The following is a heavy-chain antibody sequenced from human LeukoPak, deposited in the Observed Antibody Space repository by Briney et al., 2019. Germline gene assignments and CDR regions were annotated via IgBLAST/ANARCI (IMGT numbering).Heavy chain of an antibody. CDR2: ISGSSGTI. V-gene: IGHV3-48*01. J-gene: IGHJ6*03. D-gene: IGHD6-25*01. CDR3: ARDSHAAPNAMDV. CDR1: GFTFSSYS. Sequence: GGSLRLSCAASGFTFSSYSMNWVRQAPGRGLEWVSYISGSSGTIYYADSVKGRFTISRDNVKNSLYLQMNSLRAEDTAVYYCARDSHAAPNAMDVWGKGTTVTVSS.